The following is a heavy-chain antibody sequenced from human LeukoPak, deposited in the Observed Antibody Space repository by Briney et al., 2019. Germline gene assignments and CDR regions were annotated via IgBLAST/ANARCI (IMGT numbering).Heavy chain of an antibody. CDR2: IYTSGST. V-gene: IGHV4-4*07. D-gene: IGHD3-3*01. CDR3: ARSATYYDFWSGFVFDY. CDR1: GGSISSYY. J-gene: IGHJ4*02. Sequence: PSETLSLTCTVSGGSISSYYWSWIRQPAGKGLEWIGRIYTSGSTNYNPSLKSRVTMSVDTSKNQFSLKLSSVTAADTAVYYCARSATYYDFWSGFVFDYWGQGTLVTVSS.